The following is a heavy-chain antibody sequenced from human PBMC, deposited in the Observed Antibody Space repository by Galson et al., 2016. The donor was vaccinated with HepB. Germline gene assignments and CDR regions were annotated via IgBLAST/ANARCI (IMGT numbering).Heavy chain of an antibody. CDR1: GYTFSSYG. CDR2: ISPYNGNT. J-gene: IGHJ4*02. CDR3: ARRDTAMVHDY. D-gene: IGHD5-18*01. V-gene: IGHV1-18*04. Sequence: QSGAEVKKPGASVKVSCKASGYTFSSYGINWLRQAPGQGLEWMGWISPYNGNTHYAQKLQGRVTVTTDTSTSTDYMEMRSLRTEDTAVYYCARRDTAMVHDYWGQGTLVTVSS.